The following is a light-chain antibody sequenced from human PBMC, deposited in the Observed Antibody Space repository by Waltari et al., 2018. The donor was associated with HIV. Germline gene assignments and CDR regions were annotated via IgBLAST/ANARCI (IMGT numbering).Light chain of an antibody. CDR3: AVWDHSLRSVL. CDR2: THT. J-gene: IGLJ3*02. V-gene: IGLV1-44*01. CDR1: SSNIGSNL. Sequence: QSVLTQPPSASGTPGQRVNISCSGGSSNIGSNLVNLYRQFPGEAPKLLIYTHTQRPSGVPDRFSGSKSGTSASLAISVLQSEDEADFYCAVWDHSLRSVLFGGGTRLTVL.